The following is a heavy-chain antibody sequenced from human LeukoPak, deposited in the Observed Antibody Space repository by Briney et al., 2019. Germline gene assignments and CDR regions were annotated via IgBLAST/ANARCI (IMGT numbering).Heavy chain of an antibody. V-gene: IGHV4-39*01. J-gene: IGHJ4*02. Sequence: SETLSLTRTVSGGSISSSSYYWGWIRQPPGKGLEWIGSIYYSGSTYYNPSLKSRVTISVDTSKNQFSLKLSSVTAADTAVYYCARRGMGSSSSYWDQGTLVTVSS. CDR3: ARRGMGSSSSY. CDR2: IYYSGST. D-gene: IGHD6-6*01. CDR1: GGSISSSSYY.